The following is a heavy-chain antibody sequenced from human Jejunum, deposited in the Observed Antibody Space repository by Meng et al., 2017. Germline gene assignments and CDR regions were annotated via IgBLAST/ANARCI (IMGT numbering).Heavy chain of an antibody. J-gene: IGHJ4*02. CDR3: ARGVGDIRFGFDY. Sequence: QVHLQEAGPGLVQPSGTLSLTCEVSGDSISSTSWWDWLRQPPGKGLEWIGEIYHSGRSNVIPSLKSRVSISLDESKNQFSLTLNSVTAADTAVYYCARGVGDIRFGFDYWGQGILVTVSS. CDR2: IYHSGRS. D-gene: IGHD3-16*01. CDR1: GDSISSTSW. V-gene: IGHV4-4*02.